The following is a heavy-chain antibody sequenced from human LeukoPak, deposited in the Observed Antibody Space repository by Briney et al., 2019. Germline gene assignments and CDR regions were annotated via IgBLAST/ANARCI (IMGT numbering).Heavy chain of an antibody. J-gene: IGHJ3*02. V-gene: IGHV3-30*18. CDR3: AKDPYVSSGYYFPGAFDI. CDR1: GFTFSSYG. D-gene: IGHD3-22*01. Sequence: GGSLRLSCAASGFTFSSYGMHWVRQAPGKGLEWVAVISYDGSNKYYADSVKGRFTISRDNSKNTLYLQMNSLRAEDTAVYYCAKDPYVSSGYYFPGAFDIWGQGTMVTVSS. CDR2: ISYDGSNK.